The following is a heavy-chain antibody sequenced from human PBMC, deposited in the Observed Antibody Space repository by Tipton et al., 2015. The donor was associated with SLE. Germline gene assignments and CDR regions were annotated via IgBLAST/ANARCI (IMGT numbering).Heavy chain of an antibody. V-gene: IGHV4-59*01. J-gene: IGHJ1*01. Sequence: TLSLTCTVSGGSISSYYWSWIRQPPGKGLEWIGYIYYSGSTNYNPSLKSRVTISVDTSKNQFSLKLSSVTAADTAVYYCARGEIAIFGGAAYFQHWGQGTLVSVSS. CDR1: GGSISSYY. D-gene: IGHD3-3*01. CDR3: ARGEIAIFGGAAYFQH. CDR2: IYYSGST.